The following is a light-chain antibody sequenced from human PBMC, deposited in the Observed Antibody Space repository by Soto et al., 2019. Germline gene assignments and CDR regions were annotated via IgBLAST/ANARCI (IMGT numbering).Light chain of an antibody. CDR3: AAWDDGLDGYV. CDR2: NNH. J-gene: IGLJ1*01. V-gene: IGLV1-44*01. CDR1: RSNIGSNN. Sequence: QSVLTQPPSASGIPGQRVTISCSGSRSNIGSNNVNWYQQLPGTAPRLLTFNNHLRPSGVPDRFSGSKSGTSASLAISGLQSEDEGDYYCAAWDDGLDGYVFGTGTKVTVL.